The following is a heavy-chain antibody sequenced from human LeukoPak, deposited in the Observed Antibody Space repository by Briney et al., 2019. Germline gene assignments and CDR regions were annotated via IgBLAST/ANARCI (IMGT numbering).Heavy chain of an antibody. V-gene: IGHV4-34*01. CDR3: ARLAAAL. D-gene: IGHD6-13*01. J-gene: IGHJ4*02. Sequence: PSETLSLTCAVYGGSFSGYYWSWIRQPPGKGLEWIGEINHSGSTNYNPSLKSRVIISVDTSKNQFSLKLSSVTAADTAVYYCARLAAALWGQGTLVTVSS. CDR1: GGSFSGYY. CDR2: INHSGST.